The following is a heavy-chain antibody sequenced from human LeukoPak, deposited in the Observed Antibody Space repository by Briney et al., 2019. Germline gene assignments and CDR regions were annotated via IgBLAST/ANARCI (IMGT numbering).Heavy chain of an antibody. V-gene: IGHV5-51*01. CDR2: IYPSDSDA. D-gene: IGHD3-10*01. Sequence: GESLKISCKASGYSFTNSLICWVRLVPGTGQEWMGIIYPSDSDATYSPSFQGHVIFSIDKSKNTGYLNWKRLEASATALYFCARLAYFCSGGGHFDLWGPGTLVTVSS. J-gene: IGHJ2*01. CDR1: GYSFTNSL. CDR3: ARLAYFCSGGGHFDL.